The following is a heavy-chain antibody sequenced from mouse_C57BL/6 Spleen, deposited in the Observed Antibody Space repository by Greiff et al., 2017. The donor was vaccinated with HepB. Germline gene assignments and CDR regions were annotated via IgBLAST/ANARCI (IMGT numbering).Heavy chain of an antibody. CDR1: GYAFSSSW. J-gene: IGHJ2*01. CDR2: IYPGDGDT. CDR3: AREAPIWPTRD. V-gene: IGHV1-82*01. Sequence: QVQLKESGPELVKPGASVKISCKASGYAFSSSWMNWVKQRPGKGLEWIGRIYPGDGDTNYNGKFKGKATLTADKSSSTAYMQLSSLTSEDSAVYFCAREAPIWPTRDWGQGTTLTVSS. D-gene: IGHD1-1*02.